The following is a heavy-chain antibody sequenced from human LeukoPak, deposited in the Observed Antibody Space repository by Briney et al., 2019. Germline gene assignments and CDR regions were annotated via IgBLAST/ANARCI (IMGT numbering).Heavy chain of an antibody. D-gene: IGHD3-22*01. J-gene: IGHJ4*02. CDR3: ARDDMYYYDSSGYRFDY. Sequence: GGSLRLSCAASGFTFSSYSMNWVRQAPGKGLEWVSSISSSSSYIYYADSVKGRFTISRDNAKNSLYLQMNSLRAEDTAVYYCARDDMYYYDSSGYRFDYWGQGTLVTVSS. CDR1: GFTFSSYS. CDR2: ISSSSSYI. V-gene: IGHV3-21*01.